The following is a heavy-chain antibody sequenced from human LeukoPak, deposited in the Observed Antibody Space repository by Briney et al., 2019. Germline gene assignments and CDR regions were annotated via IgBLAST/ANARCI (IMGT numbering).Heavy chain of an antibody. V-gene: IGHV1-69*05. CDR3: ARYYYDSSGYVYHAHWFDP. CDR2: IIPIFGTA. CDR1: GGTFSSYA. Sequence: ASVKASCKASGGTFSSYAISWVRQAPGQGLEWMGGIIPIFGTANYAQKFQGRVTITTDESTSTAYMELSSLRSEDTAVYYCARYYYDSSGYVYHAHWFDPWGQGTLVTVSS. J-gene: IGHJ5*02. D-gene: IGHD3-22*01.